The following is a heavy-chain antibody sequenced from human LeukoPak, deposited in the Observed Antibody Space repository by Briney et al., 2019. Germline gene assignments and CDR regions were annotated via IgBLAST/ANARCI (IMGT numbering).Heavy chain of an antibody. Sequence: PGGSLRLSCAASGFTFDDYGMSWVRQAPGKGLEWVSGINWNGGSTGYADSVKGRFTISRDNSKNTLYLQMNSLRAEDTAVYYCAKHNYGDYVIYWGQGTLVTVSS. V-gene: IGHV3-20*04. CDR1: GFTFDDYG. CDR2: INWNGGST. J-gene: IGHJ4*02. CDR3: AKHNYGDYVIY. D-gene: IGHD4-17*01.